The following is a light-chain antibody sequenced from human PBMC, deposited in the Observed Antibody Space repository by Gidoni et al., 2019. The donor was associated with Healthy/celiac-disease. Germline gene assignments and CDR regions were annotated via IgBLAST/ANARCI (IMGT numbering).Light chain of an antibody. Sequence: EIVLTQSPATLSLSPGARATLSCRASQSVSSYLACNQQKPGQAPRLLIYDASNRATGIPARFSGSGSGTDFTLTISSLEPEDFAVYYCQQRSNLPLTFGQGTRLEIK. J-gene: IGKJ5*01. V-gene: IGKV3-11*01. CDR2: DAS. CDR1: QSVSSY. CDR3: QQRSNLPLT.